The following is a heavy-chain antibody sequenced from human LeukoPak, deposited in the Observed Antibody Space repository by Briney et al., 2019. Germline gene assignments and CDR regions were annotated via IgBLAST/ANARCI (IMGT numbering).Heavy chain of an antibody. J-gene: IGHJ4*02. D-gene: IGHD1-26*01. Sequence: PGGSLRLSCAASGFTFSSYAMSWVRQAPGKGLEWVSSISSSSSYIYYADSVKGRFTISRDNAKNSLSLQMDSLRAEDTAVYYCARVSGGVGATLDYWGQGTLVTVSS. V-gene: IGHV3-21*01. CDR2: ISSSSSYI. CDR1: GFTFSSYA. CDR3: ARVSGGVGATLDY.